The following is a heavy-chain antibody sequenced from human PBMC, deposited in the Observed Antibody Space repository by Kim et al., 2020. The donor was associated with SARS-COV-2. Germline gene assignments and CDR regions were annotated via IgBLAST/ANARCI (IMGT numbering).Heavy chain of an antibody. CDR3: ARDRGIAAAGTNY. Sequence: ASVKVSCKASGYTFTSYAMHWVRQAPGQRLEGMGWINAGNGNTKYSQKFQGRVTITRDTSASTAYMELSSLRSEDTAVYYCARDRGIAAAGTNYWGQGTLVTVSS. D-gene: IGHD6-13*01. CDR1: GYTFTSYA. J-gene: IGHJ4*02. CDR2: INAGNGNT. V-gene: IGHV1-3*01.